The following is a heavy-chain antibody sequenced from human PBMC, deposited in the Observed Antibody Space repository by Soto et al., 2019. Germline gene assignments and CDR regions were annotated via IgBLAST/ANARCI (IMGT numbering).Heavy chain of an antibody. CDR1: GYPFTGYY. Sequence: GXSVKVSCKASGYPFTGYYMHWVRQAPGQGLEWMGWINPNSGGTNYAQKFQGRVTMTRDTSISTAYMELSRLRSDDTAVYYCARDRPTLVANWFDPWGQGTLVTVSS. CDR3: ARDRPTLVANWFDP. CDR2: INPNSGGT. J-gene: IGHJ5*02. D-gene: IGHD5-12*01. V-gene: IGHV1-2*02.